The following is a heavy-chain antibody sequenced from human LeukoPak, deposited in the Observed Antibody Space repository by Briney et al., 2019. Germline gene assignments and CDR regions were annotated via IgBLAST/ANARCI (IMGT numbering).Heavy chain of an antibody. V-gene: IGHV3-30*04. CDR1: GFPFSSYA. CDR2: ISFDGKKT. D-gene: IGHD3-22*01. CDR3: ARGYYDDSGYRGL. Sequence: PGRSLRLSCAASGFPFSSYAMHWVRQAPGKGLEWVALISFDGKKTYYADSVKGRFTISRDNSRSALSLQMNSLRAEDTAVYFCARGYYDDSGYRGLWGQRSLVTVSS. J-gene: IGHJ4*02.